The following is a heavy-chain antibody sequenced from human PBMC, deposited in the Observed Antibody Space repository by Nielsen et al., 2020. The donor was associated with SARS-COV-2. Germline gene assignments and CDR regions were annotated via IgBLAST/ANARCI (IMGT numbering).Heavy chain of an antibody. J-gene: IGHJ4*02. CDR2: ITTSGLTI. V-gene: IGHV3-48*01. Sequence: GGSLRLSCAASGFTFSSFTMNWVRQAPGKGLEWISYITTSGLTIYYADSVKGRFTISRDNAKNTLYLQMNSLRAEDTAVYYCAIEYSSSSTPFDYWGQGTLVTVSS. D-gene: IGHD6-6*01. CDR3: AIEYSSSSTPFDY. CDR1: GFTFSSFT.